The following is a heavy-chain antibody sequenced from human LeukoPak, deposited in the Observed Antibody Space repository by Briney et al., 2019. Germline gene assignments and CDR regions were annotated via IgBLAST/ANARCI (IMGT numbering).Heavy chain of an antibody. CDR1: SGSFSVYY. D-gene: IGHD3-10*01. V-gene: IGHV4-34*01. CDR3: PRGFATMVRGVVLDF. J-gene: IGHJ4*02. Sequence: SDTLSLTCAVYSGSFSVYYWSWIRQPPGKGLDWIAQVYDSGSTNYNPSLKSRVTISVDTSKNQFSLNLSSVTAAVTAFYYYPRGFATMVRGVVLDFWGQGTLVTVPS. CDR2: VYDSGST.